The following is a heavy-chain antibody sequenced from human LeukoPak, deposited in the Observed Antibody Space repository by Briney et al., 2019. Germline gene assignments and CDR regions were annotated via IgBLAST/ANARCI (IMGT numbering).Heavy chain of an antibody. CDR1: GFTFSSYW. V-gene: IGHV3-74*01. J-gene: IGHJ6*03. Sequence: PGGSLRLSCAASGFTFSSYWMHWVRQAPGKGLVWVSRINSDGSSTSYADSVKGRFTISRDNAKNTLYLQMNSLRAEDTAVYYCARGNGSGKDYYYYMDVWGKGTTVTVSS. CDR3: ARGNGSGKDYYYYMDV. D-gene: IGHD3-10*01. CDR2: INSDGSST.